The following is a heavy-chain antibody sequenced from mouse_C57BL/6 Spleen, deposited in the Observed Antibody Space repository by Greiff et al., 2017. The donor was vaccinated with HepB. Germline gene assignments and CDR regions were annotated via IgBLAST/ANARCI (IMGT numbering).Heavy chain of an antibody. Sequence: EVQLQQSGAELVRPGASVMLSCTASGFNIKDDYMHWVKQRPEQGLEWLGWIDTENGATEYASKFPCTATITADTSSNTAYLQLSSLTSEDTAVYYCTIDYGNYEDYWGQGTTLTVSS. CDR2: IDTENGAT. V-gene: IGHV14-4*01. CDR3: TIDYGNYEDY. D-gene: IGHD2-1*01. J-gene: IGHJ2*01. CDR1: GFNIKDDY.